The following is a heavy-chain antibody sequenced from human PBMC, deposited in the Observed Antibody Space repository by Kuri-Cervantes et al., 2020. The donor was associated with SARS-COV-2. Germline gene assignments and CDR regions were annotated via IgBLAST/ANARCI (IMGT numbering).Heavy chain of an antibody. J-gene: IGHJ4*02. CDR3: AREGDLTGLFYY. V-gene: IGHV3-11*04. Sequence: GESLKISCTASGFIFSDYYMTWSRQAPGKGLEWVSNIGPSGTTKYYADSVKGRFTISRDNSKNTLYLQMNSLRAEDTAVYYCAREGDLTGLFYYWGQGTLVTVSS. CDR2: IGPSGTTK. CDR1: GFIFSDYY. D-gene: IGHD3-16*01.